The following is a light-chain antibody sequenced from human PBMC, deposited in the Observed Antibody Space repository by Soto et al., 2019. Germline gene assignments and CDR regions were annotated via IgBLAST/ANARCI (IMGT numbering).Light chain of an antibody. Sequence: EIVLTQSPGTLSLSPGERATLSCRASQTVRTNYLAWFQHKPGQAPRLLIYGASSRATGIPDRFSGSGSGTDFTLTINRLQPEDFAVYFCQQYSAPPLTFGGGTQVEIK. J-gene: IGKJ4*01. CDR3: QQYSAPPLT. CDR1: QTVRTNY. CDR2: GAS. V-gene: IGKV3-20*01.